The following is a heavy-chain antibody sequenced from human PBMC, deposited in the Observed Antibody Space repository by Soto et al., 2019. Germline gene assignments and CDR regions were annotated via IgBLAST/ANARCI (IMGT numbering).Heavy chain of an antibody. J-gene: IGHJ4*02. V-gene: IGHV1-69*13. CDR2: IIPIFGTA. CDR3: ARDQGYCSSTSCYVTPPYFDN. CDR1: GGTFSSYA. D-gene: IGHD2-2*01. Sequence: GASVKVSCKASGGTFSSYAISWVRQAPGQGLEWMGGIIPIFGTANYAQKFQGRVTITADESTSTAYMELSSLRSEDTAVYYCARDQGYCSSTSCYVTPPYFDNWGQGTLVTVSS.